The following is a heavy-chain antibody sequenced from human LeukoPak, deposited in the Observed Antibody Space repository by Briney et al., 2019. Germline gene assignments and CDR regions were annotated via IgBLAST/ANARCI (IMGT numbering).Heavy chain of an antibody. J-gene: IGHJ3*02. V-gene: IGHV4-39*01. CDR2: MYYSGST. CDR3: ARRNDFDI. CDR1: GGSISSSSYY. Sequence: SSETLSLTCAVSGGSISSSSYYWGWIRQPPGKGLEWIGSMYYSGSTYYNPSLKSRVTISADTSKNQFSLKLTSVTAADTAIYYCARRNDFDIWGQGTMVTVSS.